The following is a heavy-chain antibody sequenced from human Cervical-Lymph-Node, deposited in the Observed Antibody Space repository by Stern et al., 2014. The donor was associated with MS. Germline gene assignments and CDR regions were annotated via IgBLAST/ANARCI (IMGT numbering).Heavy chain of an antibody. V-gene: IGHV1-8*01. CDR1: GYAFTNYD. CDR3: TTSQGAF. Sequence: VQLVQSGTELRKPGASVRVSCKASGYAFTNYDINWVRQATGQGLELVGWINPNTGNAGPAQKFHGRVTITTNNSITTAYMDLSNLRSEDTAIYYCTTSQGAFWGQGTLITVSS. D-gene: IGHD3-16*01. CDR2: INPNTGNA. J-gene: IGHJ4*02.